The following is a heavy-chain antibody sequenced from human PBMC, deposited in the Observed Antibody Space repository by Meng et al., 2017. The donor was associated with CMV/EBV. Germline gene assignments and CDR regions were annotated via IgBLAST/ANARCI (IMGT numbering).Heavy chain of an antibody. V-gene: IGHV3-21*01. CDR1: GFTFSRYS. D-gene: IGHD4-11*01. Sequence: GGSLRLSCAASGFTFSRYSMNWVRQAPGKGLEWVSSISSSSSYIYYADSVKGRFTISRDNAKNSLYLQMNSLRAEDTAVYYCARVGYSNYEPLYYYYGMDVWGQGTTVTVSS. CDR2: ISSSSSYI. CDR3: ARVGYSNYEPLYYYYGMDV. J-gene: IGHJ6*02.